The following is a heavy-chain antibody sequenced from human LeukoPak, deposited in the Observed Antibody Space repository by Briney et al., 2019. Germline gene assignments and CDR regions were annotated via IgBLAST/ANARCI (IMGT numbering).Heavy chain of an antibody. CDR1: GFTFSSYG. D-gene: IGHD3-3*01. Sequence: PGGSLRLSCAASGFTFSSYGMSWVRQAPGKGREWVSAISGSGGSTYYADSVKGRFTISRDNSKNTLYLQMNSLRAEDTAVYYCAKNHGRFLEWFDYWGQGTLVTVSP. J-gene: IGHJ4*02. CDR3: AKNHGRFLEWFDY. CDR2: ISGSGGST. V-gene: IGHV3-23*01.